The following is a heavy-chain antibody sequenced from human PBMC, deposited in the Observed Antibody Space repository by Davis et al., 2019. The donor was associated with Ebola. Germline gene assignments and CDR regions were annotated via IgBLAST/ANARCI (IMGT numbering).Heavy chain of an antibody. V-gene: IGHV3-73*01. CDR2: IRCKVNSYAT. D-gene: IGHD6-19*01. CDR1: GFTFSGAA. J-gene: IGHJ4*02. Sequence: GESLKIFCAASGFTFSGAAMHWVRQASGKGLEWGGRIRCKVNSYATAYAASVKGRFTISRDDSKNTAYLQMNSLKTEDTAVYYCTRHRGSSSYQEGGYWGQGTLVTVSS. CDR3: TRHRGSSSYQEGGY.